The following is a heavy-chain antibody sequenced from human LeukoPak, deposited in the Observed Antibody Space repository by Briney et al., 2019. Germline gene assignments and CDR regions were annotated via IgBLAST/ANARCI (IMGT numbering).Heavy chain of an antibody. CDR1: GYTFTAYY. Sequence: ASVTVSCTASGYTFTAYYMHWVRQATGQRPEWLGWINPKIDVTDYGKKFQGRVALTRDTSIATAYMELSGLTSDDTAVYFCAGADGDEYYLDSWGQGTLVTVSS. CDR3: AGADGDEYYLDS. D-gene: IGHD4-17*01. V-gene: IGHV1-2*02. J-gene: IGHJ5*01. CDR2: INPKIDVT.